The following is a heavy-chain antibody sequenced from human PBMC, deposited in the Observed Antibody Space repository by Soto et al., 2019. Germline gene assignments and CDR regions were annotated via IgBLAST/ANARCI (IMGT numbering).Heavy chain of an antibody. D-gene: IGHD3-10*01. V-gene: IGHV3-33*01. CDR2: IWYDGSNK. J-gene: IGHJ6*03. Sequence: GGSLRLSCAASGFTFSSYGMHWVRQAPGKGLEWVAVIWYDGSNKYYADSVKGRFTISRDNSKNTLYLQMNSLRAEETAVYYCARVGGSGSPRPGVRYYYYYYMDVWGKGTTVTVSS. CDR3: ARVGGSGSPRPGVRYYYYYYMDV. CDR1: GFTFSSYG.